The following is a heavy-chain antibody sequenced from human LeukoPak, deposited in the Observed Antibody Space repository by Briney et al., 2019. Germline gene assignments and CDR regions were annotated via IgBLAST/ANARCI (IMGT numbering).Heavy chain of an antibody. CDR1: GGSFSGYD. Sequence: PSETLSLTCGVYGGSFSGYDWSWVRQPPGKGLEWIGEINDGGDTNYNPSLKSRVTMSVDTSKNHFSLEVRSMTAADTAVYSCARLLDNDISGDPDTFDVWGQGTTVIVSS. CDR3: ARLLDNDISGDPDTFDV. D-gene: IGHD3-22*01. V-gene: IGHV4-34*01. J-gene: IGHJ3*01. CDR2: INDGGDT.